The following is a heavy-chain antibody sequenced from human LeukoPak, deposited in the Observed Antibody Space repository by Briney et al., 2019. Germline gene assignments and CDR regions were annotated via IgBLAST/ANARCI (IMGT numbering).Heavy chain of an antibody. D-gene: IGHD2-2*01. CDR3: ARGHTDIVVVPAAIEGAFDI. CDR2: ISYDGSNK. V-gene: IGHV3-30-3*01. CDR1: GFTFSSYA. J-gene: IGHJ3*02. Sequence: GGSLRLSCAASGFTFSSYAMHWVRQAPGKGLGWVAVISYDGSNKYYADSVKGRFTISRDNSKNTLYLQMNSLRAEDTAVYYCARGHTDIVVVPAAIEGAFDIWGQGTMVTVSS.